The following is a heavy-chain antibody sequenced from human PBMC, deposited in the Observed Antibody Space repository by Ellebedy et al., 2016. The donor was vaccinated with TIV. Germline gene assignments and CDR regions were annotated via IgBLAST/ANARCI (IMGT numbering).Heavy chain of an antibody. V-gene: IGHV1-18*01. J-gene: IGHJ6*02. CDR2: ISAYNGNT. CDR3: ARARGYFLTYGMDV. CDR1: GYTFTSYG. Sequence: ASVKVSXXASGYTFTSYGISWVRQAPGQGLEWMGWISAYNGNTNYAQKLQGRVTMTTDTSTSTAYMELRSLRSDDTAVYYCARARGYFLTYGMDVWGQGTTVTVSS. D-gene: IGHD3/OR15-3a*01.